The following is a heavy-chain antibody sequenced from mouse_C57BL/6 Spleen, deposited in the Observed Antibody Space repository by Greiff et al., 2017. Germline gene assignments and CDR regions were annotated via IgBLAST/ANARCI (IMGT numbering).Heavy chain of an antibody. Sequence: EVKLEESGGGLVKPGGSLKLSCAASGFTFSDYGMHWVRQAPEKGLEWVAYISSGSSTIYYADTVKGRFTISRDNAKSTLFLQMTSLRSEDTAMYYCAREGGNSPFDYWGQGTTLTVSS. CDR2: ISSGSSTI. CDR1: GFTFSDYG. CDR3: AREGGNSPFDY. V-gene: IGHV5-17*01. J-gene: IGHJ2*01. D-gene: IGHD2-1*01.